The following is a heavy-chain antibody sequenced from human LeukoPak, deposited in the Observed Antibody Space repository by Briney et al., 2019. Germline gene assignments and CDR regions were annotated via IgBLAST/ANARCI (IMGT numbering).Heavy chain of an antibody. CDR2: IYTSGST. Sequence: SETLSLNCTVSGGSISSGSYYWSWIRQPAGKGLEWIGRIYTSGSTNYNPSLKSRVTISVDTSKNQFSLKLSSVTAADTAVYYCARDGVLDYYYYYMDVWGKGTTVTVSS. CDR3: ARDGVLDYYYYYMDV. D-gene: IGHD3-16*01. J-gene: IGHJ6*03. CDR1: GGSISSGSYY. V-gene: IGHV4-61*02.